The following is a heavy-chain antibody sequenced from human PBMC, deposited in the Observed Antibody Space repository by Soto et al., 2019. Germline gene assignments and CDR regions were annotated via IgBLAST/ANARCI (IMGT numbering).Heavy chain of an antibody. CDR2: IYYSGRT. D-gene: IGHD2-21*02. CDR3: ARQRTTVVTQAYFDH. V-gene: IGHV4-39*01. Sequence: SETLSLTCIVSGESISSSSYYWGWIRQPPGKGLEWIRSIYYSGRTYYNPSFKSRVTISIDTSKNQFSLKLSSVTATDTAVYYCARQRTTVVTQAYFDHWGQGALVTVSS. J-gene: IGHJ4*02. CDR1: GESISSSSYY.